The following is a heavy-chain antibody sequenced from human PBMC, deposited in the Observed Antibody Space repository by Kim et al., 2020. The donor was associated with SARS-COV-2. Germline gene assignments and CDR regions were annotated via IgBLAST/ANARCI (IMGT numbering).Heavy chain of an antibody. CDR3: ARKYSSGWYGRGWFDP. Sequence: SETLSLTCAVYGGSFSGYYWSWIRQPPGKGLEWIGEINHSGSTNYNPSLKSRVTISVDTSKNQFSLKLSSVTAADTAVYYCARKYSSGWYGRGWFDPWG. CDR2: INHSGST. D-gene: IGHD6-19*01. V-gene: IGHV4-34*01. J-gene: IGHJ5*02. CDR1: GGSFSGYY.